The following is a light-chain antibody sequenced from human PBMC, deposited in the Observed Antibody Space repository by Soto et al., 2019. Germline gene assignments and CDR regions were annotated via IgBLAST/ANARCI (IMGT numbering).Light chain of an antibody. V-gene: IGLV4-69*01. CDR1: SGHSSYT. CDR2: LNSDGSH. Sequence: QPVLTQSPSASASLGASVKLTCTLSSGHSSYTIAWHQQQPEKGPRYLMKLNSDGSHSKGDGIPDRFSGSSSGAERYLTISSLQSEDEADYYCQTWGNGYSLFGGGTKVTVL. CDR3: QTWGNGYSL. J-gene: IGLJ2*01.